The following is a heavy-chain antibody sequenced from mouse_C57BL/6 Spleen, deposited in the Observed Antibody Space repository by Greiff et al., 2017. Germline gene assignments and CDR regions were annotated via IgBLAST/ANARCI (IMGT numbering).Heavy chain of an antibody. CDR3: ARITTVVAKGDY. Sequence: QVQLQQSGAELARPGASVKLSCKASGYTFTSYGISWVKQRTGQGLEWIGEIYPRSGNTYYNEKFKGKATLTADKSSSTAYMELRSLTSEDSAVXFCARITTVVAKGDYWGQGTTLTVSS. D-gene: IGHD1-1*01. V-gene: IGHV1-81*01. J-gene: IGHJ2*01. CDR2: IYPRSGNT. CDR1: GYTFTSYG.